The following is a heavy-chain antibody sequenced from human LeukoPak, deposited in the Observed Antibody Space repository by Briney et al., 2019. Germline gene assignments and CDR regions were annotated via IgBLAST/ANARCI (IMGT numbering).Heavy chain of an antibody. CDR3: ARGGTAMVTGSADVYYYYMDV. J-gene: IGHJ6*03. V-gene: IGHV3-21*01. Sequence: PGGSLRLSCAASGFTFSSYSMNWVRQAPGKGLEWVSSISSSSSYIYYADSVKGRFTISRDNAKNSLYLQMNSLRAEDTAVYYCARGGTAMVTGSADVYYYYMDVWGKGTTVTVSS. D-gene: IGHD5-18*01. CDR1: GFTFSSYS. CDR2: ISSSSSYI.